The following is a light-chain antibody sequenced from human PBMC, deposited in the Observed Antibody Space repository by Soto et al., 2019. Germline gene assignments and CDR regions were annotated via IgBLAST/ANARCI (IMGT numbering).Light chain of an antibody. CDR2: AAS. V-gene: IGKV1-39*01. J-gene: IGKJ3*01. Sequence: DIQMTQSPSSLYASVGDRVTITCRASQSISSYLNWYQQKPGKAPKFLIYAASSLQSGVPSRLSGSGSGTDFTLTISSLQPEDFATYYCQQSYRTPLTFGPGTKVDIK. CDR1: QSISSY. CDR3: QQSYRTPLT.